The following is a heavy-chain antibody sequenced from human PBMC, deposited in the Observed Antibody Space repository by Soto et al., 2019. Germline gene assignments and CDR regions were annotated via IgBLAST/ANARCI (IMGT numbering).Heavy chain of an antibody. CDR2: FDPEDGET. D-gene: IGHD5-18*01. CDR3: ATEHTGRGYSYGYPPRSFDY. Sequence: GASVKVSCKVSGYTLTELSMHWVRQAPGKGLEWMGGFDPEDGETIYAQKFQGRVTMTEDTSTDTAYMELSSLRSEDTAVYYCATEHTGRGYSYGYPPRSFDYWGQGTLVTVSS. CDR1: GYTLTELS. V-gene: IGHV1-24*01. J-gene: IGHJ4*02.